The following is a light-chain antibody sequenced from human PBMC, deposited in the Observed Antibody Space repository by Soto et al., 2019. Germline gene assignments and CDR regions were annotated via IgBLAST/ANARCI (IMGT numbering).Light chain of an antibody. Sequence: QSALTQPPSASGSPGQSVTISCTGTSSDVGGYKSVSWYQQHPGKAPKLMIYEANKRPSGVPDRFSGSKSGNTASLTVSGLRAEDEADYYCSSYAGSNNWVFGGGTKLTVL. CDR3: SSYAGSNNWV. CDR1: SSDVGGYKS. CDR2: EAN. J-gene: IGLJ2*01. V-gene: IGLV2-8*01.